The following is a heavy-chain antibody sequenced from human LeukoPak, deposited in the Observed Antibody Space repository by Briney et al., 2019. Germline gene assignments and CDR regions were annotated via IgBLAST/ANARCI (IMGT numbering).Heavy chain of an antibody. CDR1: GFTFSSYA. CDR2: ISYDGSNK. J-gene: IGHJ4*02. Sequence: GGSLRLSCAASGFTFSSYAMHWVRQAPGKGLEWVAVISYDGSNKYYADSVKGRFTISRDNSKNTLYLQMNSLRAEDTAVYYCARDFVHHGGNSWGQGTLVTVSS. V-gene: IGHV3-30*04. CDR3: ARDFVHHGGNS. D-gene: IGHD4-23*01.